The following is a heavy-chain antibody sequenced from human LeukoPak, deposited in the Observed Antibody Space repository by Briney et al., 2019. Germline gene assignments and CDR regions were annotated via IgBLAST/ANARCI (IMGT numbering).Heavy chain of an antibody. D-gene: IGHD2-2*02. CDR2: ISGSGGST. Sequence: PGGSLRLSCAASGFTVSSNYMSWVRQAPGKGLEWVSAISGSGGSTYYADSVKGRFTISRDNSKNTLYLQMNSLRAEDTAVYYCAKDGLGYCSSTSCYTYFDYWGQGTLVTVSS. V-gene: IGHV3-23*01. CDR3: AKDGLGYCSSTSCYTYFDY. CDR1: GFTVSSNY. J-gene: IGHJ4*02.